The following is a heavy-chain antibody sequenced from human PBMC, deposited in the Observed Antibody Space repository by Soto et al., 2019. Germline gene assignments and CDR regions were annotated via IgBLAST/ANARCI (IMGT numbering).Heavy chain of an antibody. Sequence: GGSLRLSCAAAGLTFSSYAMSWVRQAPGKGLEWVSAISGSGGSTYYADSVKGRFTISRDNSKNTLYLQMNSLRAEDTAVYYCAKDQGSDSSGWYYYYYGMDVWGQGTTVTVSS. CDR3: AKDQGSDSSGWYYYYYGMDV. D-gene: IGHD6-19*01. CDR1: GLTFSSYA. CDR2: ISGSGGST. V-gene: IGHV3-23*01. J-gene: IGHJ6*02.